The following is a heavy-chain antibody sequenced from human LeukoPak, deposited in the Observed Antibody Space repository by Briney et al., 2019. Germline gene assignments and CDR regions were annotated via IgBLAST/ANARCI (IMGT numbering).Heavy chain of an antibody. D-gene: IGHD1-14*01. CDR1: GGSISTHY. V-gene: IGHV4-59*08. J-gene: IGHJ3*02. Sequence: SETLSLTCSVSGGSISTHYWSWIRQPPGKGLEWIGYIYYGGSTNYNPSLKSRVTISVDTSKNQFSLKLRSVTAADTAVYHCERHVDGFNNIDAFDIWGQGTMVTVSS. CDR3: ERHVDGFNNIDAFDI. CDR2: IYYGGST.